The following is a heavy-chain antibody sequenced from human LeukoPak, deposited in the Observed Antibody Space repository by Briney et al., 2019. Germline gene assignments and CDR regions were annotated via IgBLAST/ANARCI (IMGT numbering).Heavy chain of an antibody. Sequence: SETLSLTCTVSGGSISSYYWSWIRQPPGKGLEGIGYIYYSGSTNYNPSHKSRVTISVDTSKNQFSLKLSSVTAADTAVYYCARHYGTLWYYYYMDVWGKGTTVTVSS. J-gene: IGHJ6*03. V-gene: IGHV4-59*01. CDR1: GGSISSYY. CDR3: ARHYGTLWYYYYMDV. D-gene: IGHD3-10*01. CDR2: IYYSGST.